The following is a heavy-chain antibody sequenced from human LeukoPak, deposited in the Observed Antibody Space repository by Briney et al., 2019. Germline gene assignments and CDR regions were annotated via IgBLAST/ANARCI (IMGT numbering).Heavy chain of an antibody. CDR3: ARGRRWASLGY. J-gene: IGHJ4*02. CDR2: INHSGST. CDR1: GGSFSGYY. D-gene: IGHD4-23*01. Sequence: PSETLSLTCAVYGGSFSGYYWSWIRQPPGKGLEWIGEINHSGSTNYNPSLKSRVTISVDTSKNQFSLKLSSVTAAGTAVYYCARGRRWASLGYWGQGTLVTVAS. V-gene: IGHV4-34*01.